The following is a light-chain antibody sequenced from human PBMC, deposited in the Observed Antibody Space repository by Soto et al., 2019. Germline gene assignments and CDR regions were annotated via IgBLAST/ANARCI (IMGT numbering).Light chain of an antibody. J-gene: IGKJ1*01. CDR2: GAS. CDR3: QQYGDSPQS. Sequence: EIVLTQSPGTLSLSPGERATLSCRASRRVNSNSLAWYQHVPGQAPRLLIFGASSRASGIPDRFSGSGSGTDFTLTINRLEPEDFALYYCQQYGDSPQSFGRGTKWIS. V-gene: IGKV3-20*01. CDR1: RRVNSNS.